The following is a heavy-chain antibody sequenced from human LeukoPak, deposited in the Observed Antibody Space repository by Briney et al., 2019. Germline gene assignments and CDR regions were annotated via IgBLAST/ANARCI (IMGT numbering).Heavy chain of an antibody. CDR3: ARGAVAAAGPPTFDY. V-gene: IGHV4-59*01. CDR1: GGSISSYY. CDR2: IYYSGST. J-gene: IGHJ4*02. D-gene: IGHD6-13*01. Sequence: SETLSLTCTVSGGSISSYYWSWIRQPPGKGLEWIGYIYYSGSTIYNPSLKSRVTISVDTSKNQFSLKLSSVTAADTAVYYCARGAVAAAGPPTFDYWGQGTLVTVSS.